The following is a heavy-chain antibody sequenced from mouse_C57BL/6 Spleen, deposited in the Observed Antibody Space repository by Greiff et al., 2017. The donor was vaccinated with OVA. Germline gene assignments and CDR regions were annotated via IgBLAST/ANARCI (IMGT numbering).Heavy chain of an antibody. Sequence: QVQLQQSGPGLVQPSQSLSITCTVSGFSLTSYGVHWLRQSPGKGLGWLGVIWRGGSTDYNAAFMSRLSITKDNSKSQVFFKMNSLQADDTGIYYCAKKNCNYDYYAMDYWGQGTSGTVSS. V-gene: IGHV2-5*01. J-gene: IGHJ4*01. CDR1: GFSLTSYG. D-gene: IGHD2-1*01. CDR3: AKKNCNYDYYAMDY. CDR2: IWRGGST.